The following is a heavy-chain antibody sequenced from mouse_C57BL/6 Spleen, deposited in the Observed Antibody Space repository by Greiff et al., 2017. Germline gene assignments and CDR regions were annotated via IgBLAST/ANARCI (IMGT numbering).Heavy chain of an antibody. J-gene: IGHJ4*01. Sequence: QVQLKESGPELVKPGASVKISCKASGYAFSSSWMNWVKQRPGKGLEWIGRIYPGDGDTNYNGKFKGKATLTADKSSSTAYMQLSSLTSEDSAVYFCARCDGYYKDAMDYWGQGTSVTVSS. CDR2: IYPGDGDT. CDR1: GYAFSSSW. CDR3: ARCDGYYKDAMDY. V-gene: IGHV1-82*01. D-gene: IGHD2-3*01.